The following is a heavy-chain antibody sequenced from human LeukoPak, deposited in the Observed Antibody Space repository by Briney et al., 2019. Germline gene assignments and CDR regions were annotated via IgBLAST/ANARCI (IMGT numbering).Heavy chain of an antibody. D-gene: IGHD4-11*01. Sequence: GGSLRLSCAASGFTFSSYEMNWVRQAPGKGLEWVSYISSSGSTIYYADSVKGRFTISRDNAKNSLYLQMNSLRAEDTAVYFCGRAPWAYGNYVHAFDIWGQGTMVTVSS. J-gene: IGHJ3*02. CDR2: ISSSGSTI. CDR1: GFTFSSYE. V-gene: IGHV3-48*03. CDR3: GRAPWAYGNYVHAFDI.